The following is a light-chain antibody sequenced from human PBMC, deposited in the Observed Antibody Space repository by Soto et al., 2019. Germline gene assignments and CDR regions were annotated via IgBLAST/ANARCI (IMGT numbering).Light chain of an antibody. CDR3: FSFSGG. CDR2: DVN. CDR1: NRDVGAYNY. V-gene: IGLV2-11*01. J-gene: IGLJ2*01. Sequence: SVLTQPRSVSGSPGQSVTISCTGTNRDVGAYNYVSWYQQHPGKAPKLITYDVNKRPSGVPDRFSGSKSGITASLTISGLQAEDEADYHCFSFSGGIGGGTKLTVL.